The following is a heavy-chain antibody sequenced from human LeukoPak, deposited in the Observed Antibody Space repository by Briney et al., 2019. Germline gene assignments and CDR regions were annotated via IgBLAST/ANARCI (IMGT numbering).Heavy chain of an antibody. CDR1: GDSISTNHW. CDR2: VYHSGST. D-gene: IGHD5-24*01. CDR3: VSARWDY. Sequence: GTLSLTCAVSGDSISTNHWWSWVRQPPGKGLEWIGEVYHSGSTNYSPSLKSRVTISVDKSKNLFSLKLTSVTVADTAMYYCVSARWDYWGQGTLVTVSS. V-gene: IGHV4-4*02. J-gene: IGHJ4*02.